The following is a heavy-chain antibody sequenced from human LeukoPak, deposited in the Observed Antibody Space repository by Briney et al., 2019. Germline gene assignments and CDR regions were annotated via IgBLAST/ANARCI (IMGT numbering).Heavy chain of an antibody. CDR2: IYHSGST. Sequence: SETLSLTCAVSGGSISSSSGNCGTWVRQRPGKGLGWIGEIYHSGSTNYNPSLKSRVTMLLDKSKNQFSLKLSSVTAADTAVYYCARNGGNSDFDYWGQGTLVTVSS. CDR1: GGSISSSSGNC. CDR3: ARNGGNSDFDY. D-gene: IGHD4-23*01. V-gene: IGHV4-4*02. J-gene: IGHJ4*02.